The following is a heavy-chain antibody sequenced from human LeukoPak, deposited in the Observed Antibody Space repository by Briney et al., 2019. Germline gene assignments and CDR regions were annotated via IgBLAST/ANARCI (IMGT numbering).Heavy chain of an antibody. CDR2: ISYDGSDK. J-gene: IGHJ4*02. D-gene: IGHD5-18*01. CDR1: GFTFSIYG. CDR3: AKNAHYQGYSYGGIDY. V-gene: IGHV3-30*18. Sequence: PGGSLRLSCAASGFTFSIYGMHWVRQAPGKGLEWVAVISYDGSDKYSADSVKGRFTISRDNSKNTLYLQMNSLRAEDTAVYYCAKNAHYQGYSYGGIDYWGQGTLVTVSS.